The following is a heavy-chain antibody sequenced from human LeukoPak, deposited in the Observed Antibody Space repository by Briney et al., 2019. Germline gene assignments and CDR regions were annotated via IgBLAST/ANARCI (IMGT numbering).Heavy chain of an antibody. V-gene: IGHV1-69*01. CDR1: GGTFSSYA. D-gene: IGHD4-17*01. J-gene: IGHJ5*02. CDR2: IIPIFGTA. CDR3: ARLGHDRYGDPLGWFDP. Sequence: ASVKVSCKASGGTFSSYAISWVRQAPGQGLEWMGGIIPIFGTANYAQKFQGRVTITADESTSTAYMELSSLRSEDTAVYYCARLGHDRYGDPLGWFDPWGQGTLVTVSS.